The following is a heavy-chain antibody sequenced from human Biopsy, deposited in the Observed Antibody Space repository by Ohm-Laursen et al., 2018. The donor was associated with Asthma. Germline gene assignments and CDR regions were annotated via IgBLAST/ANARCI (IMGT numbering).Heavy chain of an antibody. CDR2: HDHEEGGT. CDR1: GYSLTDLS. CDR3: ASDFPKDYVRYNFQF. J-gene: IGHJ4*02. V-gene: IGHV1-24*01. D-gene: IGHD4-17*01. Sequence: SSVKASCKISGYSLTDLSMHRVRQAPGQGLEWMGGHDHEEGGTVNARRFQGRVTMTEDTSTDTAYMELSSLSSDDTAVYYCASDFPKDYVRYNFQFWGQGTLVTVSS.